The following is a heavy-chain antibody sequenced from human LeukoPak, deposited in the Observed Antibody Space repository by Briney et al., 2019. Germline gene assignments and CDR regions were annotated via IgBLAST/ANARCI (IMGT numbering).Heavy chain of an antibody. CDR1: GGTFSGYA. Sequence: ASVKVSCKASGGTFSGYAISWVRQAPGQGLEWMGGIIPIFGTANYAQKFQGRVTITADKSTSTAYMELSSLRSEDTAVYYCARDLTYYDFWSGWNYMDVWGKGTTVTVSS. D-gene: IGHD3-3*01. J-gene: IGHJ6*03. V-gene: IGHV1-69*06. CDR2: IIPIFGTA. CDR3: ARDLTYYDFWSGWNYMDV.